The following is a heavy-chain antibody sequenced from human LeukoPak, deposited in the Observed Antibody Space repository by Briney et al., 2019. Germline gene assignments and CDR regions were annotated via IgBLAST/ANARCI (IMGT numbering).Heavy chain of an antibody. V-gene: IGHV3-30*02. Sequence: GGSLRLSCAASGFTFSDYYMTWIRQAPGKGLEWVAFIRYDGSNKYYADSVKGRFTLSRDNSKNTLYLQMNSLRVEDTAVYYCAKDGDNWAFDYWGQGSLVTVSS. CDR2: IRYDGSNK. CDR1: GFTFSDYY. CDR3: AKDGDNWAFDY. J-gene: IGHJ4*02. D-gene: IGHD1-1*01.